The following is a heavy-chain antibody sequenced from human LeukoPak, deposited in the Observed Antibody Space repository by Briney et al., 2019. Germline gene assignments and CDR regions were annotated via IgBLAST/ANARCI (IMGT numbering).Heavy chain of an antibody. Sequence: QTGGSLRLSCAASGFTFSSYAMHWVRQAPGKGLEWVTVISYDGSNKYYADSVKGRFTISRDNSKNTLYLQMNSLRAEDTAVYYCARATVTLRYWYFDLWGRGTLVTVSS. V-gene: IGHV3-30*04. CDR1: GFTFSSYA. D-gene: IGHD4-11*01. J-gene: IGHJ2*01. CDR3: ARATVTLRYWYFDL. CDR2: ISYDGSNK.